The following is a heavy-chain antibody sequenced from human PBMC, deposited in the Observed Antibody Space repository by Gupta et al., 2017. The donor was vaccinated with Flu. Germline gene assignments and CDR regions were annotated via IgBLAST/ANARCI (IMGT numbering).Heavy chain of an antibody. D-gene: IGHD5-24*01. Sequence: QITLTESGPTLVKPTQTLTLTCTFSGFSLSTRGVGVGWVRQPPGKALEWLALIYYNDNERYTSSLKTRLTITKDTSQNQVVLTMTNMDPVDTATYYCAYSTRDVYSDYFASWGQGILVTVSS. J-gene: IGHJ4*02. CDR2: IYYNDNE. V-gene: IGHV2-5*01. CDR3: AYSTRDVYSDYFAS. CDR1: GFSLSTRGVG.